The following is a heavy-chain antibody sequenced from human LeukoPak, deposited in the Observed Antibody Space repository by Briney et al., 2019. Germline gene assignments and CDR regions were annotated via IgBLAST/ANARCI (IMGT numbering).Heavy chain of an antibody. CDR2: IKSKTDGGTT. CDR3: TTAVQLERRGLDY. CDR1: GFTFSNAW. V-gene: IGHV3-15*01. J-gene: IGHJ4*02. D-gene: IGHD1-1*01. Sequence: GGSLRLSCAASGFTFSNAWMSWVRQAPGKGLEWVGRIKSKTDGGTTDYAAPVKGRFTISRDDSKNTLYLQMNSLKTEDTAVYYCTTAVQLERRGLDYWGQGTLVTVFS.